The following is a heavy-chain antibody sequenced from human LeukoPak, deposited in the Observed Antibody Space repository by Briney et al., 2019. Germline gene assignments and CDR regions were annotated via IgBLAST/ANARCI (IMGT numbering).Heavy chain of an antibody. Sequence: PGGSLRLSCATSGFIFSSFSMNWVRQAPGKGLEWVAYISSISSIVYYAGSVKGRFTISRDNAKNSVFLQMSSLRAEDTAIYYCARGSTSWYYFDYWGQGSLVTVSS. J-gene: IGHJ4*02. CDR3: ARGSTSWYYFDY. CDR2: ISSISSIV. V-gene: IGHV3-48*04. CDR1: GFIFSSFS. D-gene: IGHD2-2*01.